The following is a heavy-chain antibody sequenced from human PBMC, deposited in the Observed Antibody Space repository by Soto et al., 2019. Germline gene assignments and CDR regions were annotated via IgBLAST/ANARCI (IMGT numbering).Heavy chain of an antibody. V-gene: IGHV4-34*01. D-gene: IGHD2-8*02. CDR3: ARDKITGLFDY. Sequence: SETLSLTCAVYGGSFSGYYWTWIRQPPGTGLEWIGEINHSGSTNYNPSLKSRVTISVDTSKNQFSLKLTSVTAADTAVDYCARDKITGLFDYLGQGTLVTVSS. J-gene: IGHJ4*02. CDR1: GGSFSGYY. CDR2: INHSGST.